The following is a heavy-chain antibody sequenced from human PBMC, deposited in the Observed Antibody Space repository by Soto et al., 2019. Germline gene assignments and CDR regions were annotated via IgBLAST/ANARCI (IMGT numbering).Heavy chain of an antibody. CDR3: ARVRPRREFDP. Sequence: QVLLVQSGAEVKRPGTSVKVSCKASGYIFTSYYVHWVRQVPGQGLEWMGWINPNTGGTNYAQRFGGRVTMTRETSISTAYMELSRLTSDDTAIYFCARVRPRREFDPWGQGTLVTVSS. CDR2: INPNTGGT. V-gene: IGHV1-2*02. CDR1: GYIFTSYY. J-gene: IGHJ5*02.